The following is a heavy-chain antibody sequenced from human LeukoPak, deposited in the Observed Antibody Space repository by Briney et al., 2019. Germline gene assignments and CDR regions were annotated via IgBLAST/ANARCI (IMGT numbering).Heavy chain of an antibody. J-gene: IGHJ4*02. CDR1: GFRFSGIG. CDR2: IRNDGGNK. V-gene: IGHV3-30*02. D-gene: IGHD6-6*01. CDR3: ARDVPGIAARLDY. Sequence: GGSLRLSCAASGFRFSGIGMHWVRQAPGKGLDWVAYIRNDGGNKQYADSVKGRFSISRDNSKNTLSLEMNSLRAEDTAVYYCARDVPGIAARLDYWGQGTLVTVSS.